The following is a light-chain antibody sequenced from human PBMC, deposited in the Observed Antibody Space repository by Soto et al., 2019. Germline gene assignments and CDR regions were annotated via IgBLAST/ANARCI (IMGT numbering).Light chain of an antibody. Sequence: QMTQSPGLWPASVGNRVTTNFRASQSISSYLNWYQQKPGKAPKLLIYAASSLQSGVPSRFSGSGSGTDFTLTISRLQPEDFATYYCQQSYSNPLTFGQGTRL. CDR3: QQSYSNPLT. V-gene: IGKV1-39*01. CDR2: AAS. CDR1: QSISSY. J-gene: IGKJ5*01.